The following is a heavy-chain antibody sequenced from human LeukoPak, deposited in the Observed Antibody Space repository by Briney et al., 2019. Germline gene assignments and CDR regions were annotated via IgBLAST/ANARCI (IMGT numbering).Heavy chain of an antibody. CDR2: IYYSGST. J-gene: IGHJ4*02. CDR1: GGSISSYY. Sequence: SETLSLTCTVSGGSISSYYWSWIRQPPGKGLEWIGYIYYSGSTNYNPSLKSRVTISVDTSKNQFSLKLSSVTAADTAVYYCARGRDGYSSLDYRGQGTLVTVSS. CDR3: ARGRDGYSSLDY. V-gene: IGHV4-59*08. D-gene: IGHD5-24*01.